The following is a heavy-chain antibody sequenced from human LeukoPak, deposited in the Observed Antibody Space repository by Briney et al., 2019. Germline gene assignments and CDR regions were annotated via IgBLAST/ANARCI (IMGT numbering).Heavy chain of an antibody. V-gene: IGHV3-20*04. Sequence: TGGSLRLSCAASGFTFDDYGMSWVRQAPGKGLEWVSGINWNGDSTDYADSVKGRFTISRDNARNSLYVQMNSLRAEDTALYYCARGPLTGSMLGDFDYRGQGTLVTVSS. D-gene: IGHD7-27*01. CDR3: ARGPLTGSMLGDFDY. CDR1: GFTFDDYG. J-gene: IGHJ4*02. CDR2: INWNGDST.